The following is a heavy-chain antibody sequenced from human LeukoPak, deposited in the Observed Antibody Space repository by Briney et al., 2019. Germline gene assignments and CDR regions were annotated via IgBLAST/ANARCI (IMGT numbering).Heavy chain of an antibody. V-gene: IGHV1-2*02. D-gene: IGHD5-18*01. Sequence: GASVKVSCKASGYTFTGYYMHWVRQAPGQGLEWMGWINPNSGGTNYAQQFQGRVTMTRDTSISTAYMELSRLRSDDTAVYYCARAPAVQLWLQGYWGQGTLVTVSS. J-gene: IGHJ4*02. CDR2: INPNSGGT. CDR1: GYTFTGYY. CDR3: ARAPAVQLWLQGY.